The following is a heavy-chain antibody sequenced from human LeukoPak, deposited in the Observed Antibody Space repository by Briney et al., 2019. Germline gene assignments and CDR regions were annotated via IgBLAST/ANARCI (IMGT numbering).Heavy chain of an antibody. D-gene: IGHD2-15*01. Sequence: GGSLRLSCAASGFTFSSYSMNWVRQAPGKGLEWVSSISSSSSYIYYADSVKGRFTISRDNAKNSLYLQMNSLRAEDTAVYYCARQGVVVAAKGWFDPWGQGTLVTVSS. V-gene: IGHV3-21*01. CDR1: GFTFSSYS. J-gene: IGHJ5*02. CDR2: ISSSSSYI. CDR3: ARQGVVVAAKGWFDP.